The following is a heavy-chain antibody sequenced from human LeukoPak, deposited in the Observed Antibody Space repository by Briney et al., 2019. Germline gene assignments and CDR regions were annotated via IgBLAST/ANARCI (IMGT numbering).Heavy chain of an antibody. J-gene: IGHJ4*02. CDR1: GFTFSSYS. Sequence: GGSLRLSCAASGFTFSSYSMNWVRQAPGKGLEWVSSISSSSSYIYYADSVKGRFTISRDNAKNSLYLQMNSLRAEDTAVYYCARDNEGYGSSFDYWGQGTLVTVSS. CDR3: ARDNEGYGSSFDY. D-gene: IGHD5-12*01. CDR2: ISSSSSYI. V-gene: IGHV3-21*01.